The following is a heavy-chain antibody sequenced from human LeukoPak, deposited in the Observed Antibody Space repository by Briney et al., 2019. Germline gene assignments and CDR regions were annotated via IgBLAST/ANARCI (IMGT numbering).Heavy chain of an antibody. CDR2: IYTSGST. D-gene: IGHD2-15*01. J-gene: IGHJ6*03. CDR3: VRQQLGYKDYYYYMDV. V-gene: IGHV4-4*09. Sequence: SETLSLTCTVSGGSISSYYWSWIRQPPGKGLEWIGYIYTSGSTNYNPSLKSRVTITVDTSKNQFSLKLSSVTAADTAVYYCVRQQLGYKDYYYYMDVWGKGTTVTVSS. CDR1: GGSISSYY.